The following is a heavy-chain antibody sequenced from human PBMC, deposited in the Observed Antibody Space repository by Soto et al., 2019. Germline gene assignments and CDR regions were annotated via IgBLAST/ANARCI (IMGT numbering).Heavy chain of an antibody. Sequence: GGSLRLSCAASGFPFSSYAMSWVRQAPGKGLEWVLTISGSGVSTYYAGSVKGRFTISRDNSKNTLYLQMNSLRAEDTAVYYCAKRYYGSGSYYTFDYWGQGTLVTVSS. D-gene: IGHD3-10*01. V-gene: IGHV3-23*01. CDR2: ISGSGVST. J-gene: IGHJ4*02. CDR1: GFPFSSYA. CDR3: AKRYYGSGSYYTFDY.